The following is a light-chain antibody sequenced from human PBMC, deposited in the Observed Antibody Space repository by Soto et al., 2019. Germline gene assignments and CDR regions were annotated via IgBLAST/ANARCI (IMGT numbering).Light chain of an antibody. Sequence: EIVMTQSPATLSGSPGERATLSCRASQSVSTNLAWYQQKPGQAPRLLIYGASTRATGIPARFSGNGSGTEFTLTISSLQSDDFAVYCCQQYPNRPPWTVGQGTKV. V-gene: IGKV3-15*01. CDR3: QQYPNRPPWT. J-gene: IGKJ1*01. CDR2: GAS. CDR1: QSVSTN.